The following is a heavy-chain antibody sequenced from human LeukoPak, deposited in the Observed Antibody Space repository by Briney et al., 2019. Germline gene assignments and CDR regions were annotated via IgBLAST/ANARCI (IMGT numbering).Heavy chain of an antibody. D-gene: IGHD3-3*01. V-gene: IGHV3-7*05. CDR1: GFTFSSYW. J-gene: IGHJ4*02. CDR3: AKVLSRSGAERYLDY. CDR2: IKHDGSEQ. Sequence: GGSLRLSCAASGFTFSSYWMSWVRQAPGKGLEWVANIKHDGSEQYYVDSVKGRITISRDNSKNTLYLQMNSLRAEDTAVYYCAKVLSRSGAERYLDYWGQGTLVTVSS.